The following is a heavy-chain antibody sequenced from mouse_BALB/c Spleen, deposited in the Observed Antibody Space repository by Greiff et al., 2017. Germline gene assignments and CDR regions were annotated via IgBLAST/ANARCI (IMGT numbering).Heavy chain of an antibody. CDR3: AREGLDYDGWFAY. J-gene: IGHJ3*01. D-gene: IGHD2-4*01. V-gene: IGHV5-9-4*01. CDR1: GFTFSSYA. Sequence: EVQLQESGGGLVKPGGSLKLSCAASGFTFSSYAMSWVRQSPEKRLEWVAEISSGGSYTYYPDTVTGRFTISRDNAKNTLYLEMSSLRSEDTAMYYCAREGLDYDGWFAYWGQGTLVTVSA. CDR2: ISSGGSYT.